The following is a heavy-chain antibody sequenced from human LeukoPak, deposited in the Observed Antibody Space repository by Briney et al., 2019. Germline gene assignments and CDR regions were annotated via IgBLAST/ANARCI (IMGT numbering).Heavy chain of an antibody. D-gene: IGHD3-22*01. V-gene: IGHV3-7*01. CDR2: IKQDGSEK. J-gene: IGHJ4*02. CDR1: GFTFSSYW. Sequence: GGSLRLSXAASGFTFSSYWMSWVRQAPGKGLEGVANIKQDGSEKYYVDSVKGRFTISREHAKNSLYLQMNSLRAEDTAVYYCARVIVVVITSYFDYWGQGTLVTVSS. CDR3: ARVIVVVITSYFDY.